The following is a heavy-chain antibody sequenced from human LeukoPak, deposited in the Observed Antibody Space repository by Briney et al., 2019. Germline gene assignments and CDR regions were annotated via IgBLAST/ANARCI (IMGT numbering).Heavy chain of an antibody. CDR2: ISSSSSYI. J-gene: IGHJ5*02. CDR1: GFTFSSYS. V-gene: IGHV3-21*01. Sequence: GGSLRLSCAASGFTFSSYSMNWVRQAPGKGLEWVSSISSSSSYIYYADSVKGRFTISRDNAKNSLYLQMNSLRAEDTAVYYCARAGATITMIAWFDPWGQGTLVTVSS. CDR3: ARAGATITMIAWFDP. D-gene: IGHD3-22*01.